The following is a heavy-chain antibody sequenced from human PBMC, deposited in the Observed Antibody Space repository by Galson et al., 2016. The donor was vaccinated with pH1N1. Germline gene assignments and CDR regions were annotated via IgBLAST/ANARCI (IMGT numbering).Heavy chain of an antibody. Sequence: LEWIGYLYNSGGTNYNPSLMSRVTISEDTSRNQFSLKLRSVTAADTAVYYCASAGYRSGWYGIGAFDVWGQGTKVTVSS. CDR2: LYNSGGT. J-gene: IGHJ3*01. D-gene: IGHD6-13*01. CDR3: ASAGYRSGWYGIGAFDV. V-gene: IGHV4-59*01.